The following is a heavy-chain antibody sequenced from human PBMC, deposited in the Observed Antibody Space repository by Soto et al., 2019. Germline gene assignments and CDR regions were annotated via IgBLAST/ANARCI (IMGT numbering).Heavy chain of an antibody. V-gene: IGHV4-30-2*01. Sequence: PSETLSLTCAVSGGAISSGGYSLVCIRQPPGKGLEWIGYIYHSGSTYYNPSLKSRVTISVDRSKNQFSLKLSSVTAADTAVYYCARASGIAVAGLDYWGQGTLVTVSS. J-gene: IGHJ4*02. CDR1: GGAISSGGYS. CDR2: IYHSGST. CDR3: ARASGIAVAGLDY. D-gene: IGHD6-19*01.